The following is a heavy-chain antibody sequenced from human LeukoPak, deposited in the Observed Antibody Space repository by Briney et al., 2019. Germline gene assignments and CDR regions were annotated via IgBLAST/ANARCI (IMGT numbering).Heavy chain of an antibody. D-gene: IGHD2-2*01. V-gene: IGHV3-66*01. CDR1: GFTVSSNY. J-gene: IGHJ4*02. Sequence: GGSLRLSCAASGFTVSSNYMSWVRQAPGKGLEWVSVIYSGGSTYYADSVKGRFTISRDNSKNTLYLQMNSLRAEDTAVYYCGSSTSMITEANNYWGQGTLVTVSS. CDR2: IYSGGST. CDR3: GSSTSMITEANNY.